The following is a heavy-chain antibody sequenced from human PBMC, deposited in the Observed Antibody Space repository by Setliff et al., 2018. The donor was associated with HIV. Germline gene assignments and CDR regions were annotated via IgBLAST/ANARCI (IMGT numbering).Heavy chain of an antibody. CDR2: MYPNSGNT. CDR1: GYTFTSYD. J-gene: IGHJ5*02. D-gene: IGHD2-8*01. Sequence: ASVKVSCKASGYTFTSYDINWVRQATGQGLEWMRWMYPNSGNTGYAQKFQGRVTMTRNTSISTAYMELSSLRSEDTAVYYCARLVWRGWFDPWGQGTLVTVSS. V-gene: IGHV1-8*02. CDR3: ARLVWRGWFDP.